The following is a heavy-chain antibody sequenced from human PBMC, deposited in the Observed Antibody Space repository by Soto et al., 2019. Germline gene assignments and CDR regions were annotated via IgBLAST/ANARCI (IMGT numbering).Heavy chain of an antibody. D-gene: IGHD6-19*01. V-gene: IGHV1-18*01. Sequence: ASVKVSCKASGYTFTSYGISWVRQAPGQGLEWMGWISAYNGNTNYAQKLQGRVTMTTDTSTSTAYMELSRLRSDDTTVYYCARPSIAVAGFYYGMDVWGQGTTVTVS. CDR1: GYTFTSYG. CDR2: ISAYNGNT. J-gene: IGHJ6*02. CDR3: ARPSIAVAGFYYGMDV.